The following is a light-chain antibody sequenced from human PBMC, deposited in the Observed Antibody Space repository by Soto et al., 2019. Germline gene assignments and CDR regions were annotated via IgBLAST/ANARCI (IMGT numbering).Light chain of an antibody. CDR3: LQDYNSLRT. J-gene: IGKJ1*01. V-gene: IGKV1-6*01. CDR2: AAS. CDR1: QGIRKD. Sequence: AIQMTQSPSSLSASVGDRVTITCRASQGIRKDLGCYQQKPGKAPKLLIYAASSLQSGVPSRFSGSGAGTDFTLTISSRQPEDVATYYCLQDYNSLRTFGKGTKVEIK.